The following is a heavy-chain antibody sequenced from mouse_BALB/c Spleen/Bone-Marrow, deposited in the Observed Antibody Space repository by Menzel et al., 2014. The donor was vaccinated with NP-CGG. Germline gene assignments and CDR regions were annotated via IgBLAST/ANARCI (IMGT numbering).Heavy chain of an antibody. CDR3: ASLYFYGSSYYTMDY. D-gene: IGHD1-1*01. Sequence: EVKLVESGGGLVKPGGSLKLSCAASGFIFXSYAMSWVRQTPEKRLEWVASISSGGSTYYPDSVKGRFTISRDNARNILYLQMSSLRSEDAAMYYCASLYFYGSSYYTMDYWGQGTSVPVSS. J-gene: IGHJ4*01. CDR1: GFIFXSYA. CDR2: ISSGGST. V-gene: IGHV5-6-5*01.